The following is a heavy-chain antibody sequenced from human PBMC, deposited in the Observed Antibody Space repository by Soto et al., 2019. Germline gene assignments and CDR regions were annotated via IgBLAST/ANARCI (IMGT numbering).Heavy chain of an antibody. CDR1: GGSISSGGYY. CDR2: IYYSGST. V-gene: IGHV4-31*03. Sequence: PSETLSLTCTVSGGSISSGGYYWSWIRQHPGKGLEWIGYIYYSGSTYYNPSLKSRVTISVDTSKNQFSLKLSSVTAADTAVYYCARTHFLRDITMIVVPDCDCWGQGTLVTVSS. D-gene: IGHD3-22*01. J-gene: IGHJ4*02. CDR3: ARTHFLRDITMIVVPDCDC.